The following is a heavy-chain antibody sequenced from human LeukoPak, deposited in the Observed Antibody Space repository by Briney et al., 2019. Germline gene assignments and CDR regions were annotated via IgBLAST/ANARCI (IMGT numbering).Heavy chain of an antibody. D-gene: IGHD5-24*01. Sequence: PGRSLRLSCAAPGFTFSSYGMHWVRQAPGKGLEWVAVIWYDGSNKYYADSVKGRFTISRDNSKNTLYLQMNSLRAEDTAVYYCARGRLRHRIINPAILAWYFDLWGRGTLVTVSS. J-gene: IGHJ2*01. CDR3: ARGRLRHRIINPAILAWYFDL. CDR1: GFTFSSYG. V-gene: IGHV3-33*01. CDR2: IWYDGSNK.